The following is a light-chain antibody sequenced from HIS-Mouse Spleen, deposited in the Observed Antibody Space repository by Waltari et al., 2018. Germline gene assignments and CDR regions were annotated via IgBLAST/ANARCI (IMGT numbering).Light chain of an antibody. CDR1: RGISSY. J-gene: IGKJ1*01. CDR2: AAS. V-gene: IGKV1-9*01. Sequence: DILLTQSAPFLSASVGDRVTITCRASRGISSYLAWYQQKPGKAPKLLIYAASTLQSGVPSRFSGSGSGTEFTLTISSLQPEDFATYYCQQLNSYPPTFGQGTKVEIK. CDR3: QQLNSYPPT.